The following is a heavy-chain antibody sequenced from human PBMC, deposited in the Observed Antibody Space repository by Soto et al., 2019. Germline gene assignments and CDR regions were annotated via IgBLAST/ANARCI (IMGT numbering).Heavy chain of an antibody. J-gene: IGHJ5*02. D-gene: IGHD1-1*01. CDR2: IYATGTT. CDR1: GASISGFY. Sequence: SETLSLTCTVSGASISGFYWSWIRKSAGKGLEWIGRIYATGTTDYNPSLKSRVMMSVDTSKKQFSLKLRSVTAADTAVYYCVRDGTKTLRDWFDPWGQGISVTLSS. CDR3: VRDGTKTLRDWFDP. V-gene: IGHV4-4*07.